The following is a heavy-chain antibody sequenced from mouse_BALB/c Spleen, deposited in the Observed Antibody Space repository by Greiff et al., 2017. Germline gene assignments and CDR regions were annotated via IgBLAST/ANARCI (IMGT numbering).Heavy chain of an antibody. D-gene: IGHD1-1*01. J-gene: IGHJ4*01. CDR2: IYPGSGST. CDR3: TRGRLRYRGGAMDY. Sequence: LKQPGSELVRPGASVKLSCKASGYTFTSYWMHWVKQRHGQGLEWIGNIYPGSGSTNYDEKFKSKGTLTVDTSSSTAYMHLSSLTSEDSAVYYCTRGRLRYRGGAMDYWGQGTSVTVSS. CDR1: GYTFTSYW. V-gene: IGHV1S22*01.